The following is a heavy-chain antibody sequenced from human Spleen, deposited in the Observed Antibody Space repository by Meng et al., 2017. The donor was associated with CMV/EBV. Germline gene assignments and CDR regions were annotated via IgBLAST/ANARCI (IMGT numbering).Heavy chain of an antibody. D-gene: IGHD1-26*01. Sequence: SCAASGFTFSSYWMSWVRQAPGKGLEWVANIKQDGSEKYYVDSVKGRFTISRDNAKNSLYLQMNSLRAEDTAVYYCAREGIVGATFYWGQGTLVTVSS. CDR2: IKQDGSEK. CDR1: GFTFSSYW. V-gene: IGHV3-7*01. J-gene: IGHJ4*02. CDR3: AREGIVGATFY.